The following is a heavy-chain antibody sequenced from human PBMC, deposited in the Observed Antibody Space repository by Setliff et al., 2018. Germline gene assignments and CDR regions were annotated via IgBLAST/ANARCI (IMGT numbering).Heavy chain of an antibody. V-gene: IGHV1-18*01. J-gene: IGHJ4*02. D-gene: IGHD1-26*01. CDR3: VRDLGQWALDF. Sequence: GSSVKVSCKTSGFRFTSFGFSWVRQAPGQGLEWMGWISPYSGESNYAQKFQDRLTVTADTSTKTTYMELRSLTSDDTAVYYCVRDLGQWALDFWGQGTLVTVSS. CDR2: ISPYSGES. CDR1: GFRFTSFG.